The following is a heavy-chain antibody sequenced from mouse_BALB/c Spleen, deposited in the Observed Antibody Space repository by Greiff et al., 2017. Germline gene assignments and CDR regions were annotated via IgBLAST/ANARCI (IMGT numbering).Heavy chain of an antibody. CDR2: ISSGGGST. CDR1: GFAFSSYD. Sequence: DVQLVESGGGLVKPGGSLKLSCAASGFAFSSYDMSWVRQTPEKRLEWVAYISSGGGSTYYPDTVKGRFTISRDNAKNTLYLQMSSLKSEDTAMYYCARHYGSPFYFDYWGQGTTLTVSS. J-gene: IGHJ2*01. CDR3: ARHYGSPFYFDY. V-gene: IGHV5-12-1*01. D-gene: IGHD1-2*01.